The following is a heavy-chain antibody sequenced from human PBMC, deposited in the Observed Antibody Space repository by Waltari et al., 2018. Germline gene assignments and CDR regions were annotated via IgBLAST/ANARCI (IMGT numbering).Heavy chain of an antibody. V-gene: IGHV4-39*07. CDR1: DGSISSSNYY. CDR2: LYYGGRT. J-gene: IGHJ4*02. D-gene: IGHD3-16*01. CDR3: ARGSIMIPFDS. Sequence: QLQLQESGPGLVKPSETLSLSCTVSDGSISSSNYYWGWIRQSPGKGLEWIGCLYYGGRTYYNPSLESRVTISVDTSKNELSLRLSSVTAADTAVYYYARGSIMIPFDSWGQGTRVAVSS.